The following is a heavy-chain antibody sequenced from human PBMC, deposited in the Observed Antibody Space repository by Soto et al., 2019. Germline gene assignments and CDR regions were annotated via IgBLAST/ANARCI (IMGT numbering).Heavy chain of an antibody. J-gene: IGHJ5*02. CDR3: ARVKSGSYDWSDP. V-gene: IGHV3-74*01. Sequence: DVQLVESGGGLVQPGGSLRLSCAASGFTFNNYWMHWVRQAPGKGLMWVSRINTDGTRTTYADSVKGRFAISRDNAKNTVYLQMNSLRADDTAVYFCARVKSGSYDWSDPCCQGPLVTVSS. D-gene: IGHD3-10*01. CDR1: GFTFNNYW. CDR2: INTDGTRT.